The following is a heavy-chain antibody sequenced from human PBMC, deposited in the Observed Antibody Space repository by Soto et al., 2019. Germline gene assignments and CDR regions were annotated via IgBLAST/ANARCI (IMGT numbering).Heavy chain of an antibody. CDR2: IYYSGNT. J-gene: IGHJ6*02. CDR3: ASYSLYGMDV. Sequence: SETLSLTCSVSGGSISSGYYYWSWIRQPPGKGLEWIGNIYYSGNTYYNPSLKSRLIISIDTSKNQFSLKVVSVTAADTAVYYCASYSLYGMDVWGQGTTVTVSS. CDR1: GGSISSGYYY. D-gene: IGHD2-21*01. V-gene: IGHV4-30-4*01.